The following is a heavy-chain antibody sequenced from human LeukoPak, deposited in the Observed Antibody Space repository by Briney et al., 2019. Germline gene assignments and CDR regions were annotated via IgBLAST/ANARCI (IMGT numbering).Heavy chain of an antibody. V-gene: IGHV7-4-1*02. CDR3: ARVDGSGGYYYYMDV. CDR1: GYTFTGYY. CDR2: INPNSGNP. D-gene: IGHD3-10*01. J-gene: IGHJ6*03. Sequence: ASVKVSCKASGYTFTGYYMHWVRQAPGQGLEWMGWINPNSGNPTYAQGFTGRFVFSLDTSVSTAYLQISSLKAEDTAVYYCARVDGSGGYYYYMDVWGKGTTVTVSS.